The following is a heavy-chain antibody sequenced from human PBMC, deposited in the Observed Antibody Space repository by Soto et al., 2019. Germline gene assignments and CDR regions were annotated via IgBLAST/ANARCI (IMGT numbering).Heavy chain of an antibody. CDR2: ISGSGGST. CDR3: AKEVLSYDYDSSGYDAGFY. D-gene: IGHD3-22*01. Sequence: EVQLLESGGGLVQPGGSLRLSCAASGFTFSSYAMSWVRQAPGKGLEWVSAISGSGGSTYYADSVKGRFTISRDNSKNTLYLQLNSMRVEDTDVYDCAKEVLSYDYDSSGYDAGFYWGQGTLVTVSS. V-gene: IGHV3-23*01. CDR1: GFTFSSYA. J-gene: IGHJ4*02.